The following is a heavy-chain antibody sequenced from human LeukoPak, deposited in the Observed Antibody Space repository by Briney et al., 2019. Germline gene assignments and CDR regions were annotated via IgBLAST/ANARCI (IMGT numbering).Heavy chain of an antibody. D-gene: IGHD3-10*01. V-gene: IGHV1-18*01. Sequence: GASVKVSCKASGYTFSNHGINWVRQAPGQGLEWMGWISAYNGNTNYAQKFRGRVTMITDTSTSTAYMELRSLRSDDTAVYYCARDGFFGSGIVGVFDIWGQGTMVTVSS. J-gene: IGHJ3*02. CDR2: ISAYNGNT. CDR1: GYTFSNHG. CDR3: ARDGFFGSGIVGVFDI.